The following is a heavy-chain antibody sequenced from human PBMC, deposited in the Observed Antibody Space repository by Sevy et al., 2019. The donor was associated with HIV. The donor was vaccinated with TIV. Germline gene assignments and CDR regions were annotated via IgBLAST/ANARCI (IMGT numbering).Heavy chain of an antibody. CDR3: TKEGLKGDSY. J-gene: IGHJ4*02. D-gene: IGHD2-21*02. Sequence: GGSLRLSCAASGFTFNNYAMNWVRQAPGKGLEWVSTISGSGGSTAHADSVKGRFTISRDNSKNTLYLQMNSLRAEDTAVYYCTKEGLKGDSYWGQGTRVTISS. V-gene: IGHV3-23*01. CDR2: ISGSGGST. CDR1: GFTFNNYA.